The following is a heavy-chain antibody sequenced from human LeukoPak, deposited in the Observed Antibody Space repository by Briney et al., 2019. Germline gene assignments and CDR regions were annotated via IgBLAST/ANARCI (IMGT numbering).Heavy chain of an antibody. CDR1: GFTFSSYA. J-gene: IGHJ3*02. Sequence: GGSPRLSCAASGFTFSSYAMHWVRQAPGKGLEWVAVISYDGSNKYYADSVKGRFTISRDNSKNTLYLQMNSLRAEDTAVYYCAKDFGYSGYERPRGAFDIWGQGTMVTVSS. CDR2: ISYDGSNK. V-gene: IGHV3-30*04. CDR3: AKDFGYSGYERPRGAFDI. D-gene: IGHD5-12*01.